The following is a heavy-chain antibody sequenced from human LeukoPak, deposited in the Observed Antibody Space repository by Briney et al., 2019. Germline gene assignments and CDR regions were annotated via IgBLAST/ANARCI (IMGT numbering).Heavy chain of an antibody. D-gene: IGHD3-22*01. CDR3: ARVRFFDSSGYYYDFDF. V-gene: IGHV4-59*08. CDR2: MYHNGIT. Sequence: SETLSLTCTVSGGSISSYYWSWIRQPPGKGLDWIGHMYHNGITYYNPSLKSRVTISLDTSKNQFSLNLSSVTAADTAVYYCARVRFFDSSGYYYDFDFWGQGTLVTVSS. CDR1: GGSISSYY. J-gene: IGHJ4*02.